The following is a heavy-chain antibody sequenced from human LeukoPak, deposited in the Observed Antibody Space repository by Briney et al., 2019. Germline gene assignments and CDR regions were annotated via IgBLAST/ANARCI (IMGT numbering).Heavy chain of an antibody. CDR1: GGTFSSYA. V-gene: IGHV1-69*13. CDR3: ARGFQLALN. Sequence: ASVKVSCKASGGTFSSYAISWVRQTPGQGLEWMGEIIPIFGTPNYAQKFQGRVTITADESTSTAYMVLSSLRSEDTAVYYCARGFQLALNWGQGTLVTVSS. D-gene: IGHD6-13*01. CDR2: IIPIFGTP. J-gene: IGHJ4*02.